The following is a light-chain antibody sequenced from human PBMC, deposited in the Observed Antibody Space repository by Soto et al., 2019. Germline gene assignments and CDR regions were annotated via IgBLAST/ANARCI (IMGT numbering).Light chain of an antibody. V-gene: IGLV2-23*02. CDR2: EVN. J-gene: IGLJ1*01. Sequence: QSVLTQPASVSGSPGQSITISCTGTSSDVGSYNLVSLYQHHPGKAPKLMIYEVNKWPSGVSNRISGSKSGNTASLTISGLQVEDEADYYCCSYAGSNTYVFGTGTKVTVL. CDR3: CSYAGSNTYV. CDR1: SSDVGSYNL.